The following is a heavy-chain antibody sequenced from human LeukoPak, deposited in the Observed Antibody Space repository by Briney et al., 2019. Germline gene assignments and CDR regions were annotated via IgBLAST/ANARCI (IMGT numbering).Heavy chain of an antibody. V-gene: IGHV3-23*01. CDR1: GFTFSSYA. CDR2: ISGSGGST. D-gene: IGHD6-6*01. CDR3: AKDELGNEYRTEQLYDAFDI. J-gene: IGHJ3*02. Sequence: PGGSLRLSCAASGFTFSSYAMSWVRQAPGKGLEWVSAISGSGGSTYYADSVKGRFTISRDNSKNTLYLQMNSLRAEDTAVYYCAKDELGNEYRTEQLYDAFDIWGQGTMVTVSS.